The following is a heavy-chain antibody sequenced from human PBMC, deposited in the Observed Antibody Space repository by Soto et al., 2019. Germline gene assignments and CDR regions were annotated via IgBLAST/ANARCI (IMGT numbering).Heavy chain of an antibody. D-gene: IGHD3-3*01. Sequence: GASVKVSCKTSGYAVTTYGISWVRQAPGQGLEWMGWISGYNGNTKYAQNLQGRVTMTTDTSTSTAYMELRSLRSDDTAVYYCARDRGYYDFWSGITNEYWGQGTLVTVSS. CDR3: ARDRGYYDFWSGITNEY. V-gene: IGHV1-18*01. CDR2: ISGYNGNT. CDR1: GYAVTTYG. J-gene: IGHJ4*02.